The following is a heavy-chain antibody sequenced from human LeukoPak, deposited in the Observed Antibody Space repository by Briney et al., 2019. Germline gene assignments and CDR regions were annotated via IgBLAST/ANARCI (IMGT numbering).Heavy chain of an antibody. CDR3: ARDYGYNWNKAYYYGMDV. D-gene: IGHD1-1*01. J-gene: IGHJ6*02. V-gene: IGHV3-74*01. CDR2: INSDGSST. CDR1: GFTFSSYW. Sequence: GGSLRLSCAASGFTFSSYWMHWVRHAPGKGLVWVSRINSDGSSTSYADSVKGRFTISRDNAKNTLYLQMNSLRAEDTAVYYCARDYGYNWNKAYYYGMDVWGQGTSVTVSS.